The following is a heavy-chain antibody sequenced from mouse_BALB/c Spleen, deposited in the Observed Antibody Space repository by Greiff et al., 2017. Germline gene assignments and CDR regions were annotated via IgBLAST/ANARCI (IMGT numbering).Heavy chain of an antibody. CDR1: GYTFTSYW. D-gene: IGHD2-14*01. Sequence: QVQLQQSGAELVKPGASVKLSCKTSGYTFTSYWIQWVKQRPGQGLGWIGEIFPGTGTTYYNEKFKGKATLTIDTSSSTAYMQLSSLTSEDSAVYFCARWGYYRYDEDFDVWGAGTTVTVSS. CDR2: IFPGTGTT. J-gene: IGHJ1*01. CDR3: ARWGYYRYDEDFDV. V-gene: IGHV1S132*01.